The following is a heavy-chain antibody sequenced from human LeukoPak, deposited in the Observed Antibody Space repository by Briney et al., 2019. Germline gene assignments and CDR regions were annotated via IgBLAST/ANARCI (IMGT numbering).Heavy chain of an antibody. CDR2: IIPIFGTA. V-gene: IGHV1-69*13. Sequence: ASVKVSCKASGGTISSYAISWVRQAPGQGLEWMGGIIPIFGTANYAQKFQGRVTITADESTSTAYMELSSLRSEDTAVYYCASLSGSYFATPRGSGMDVWGQGTTVTVSS. CDR3: ASLSGSYFATPRGSGMDV. CDR1: GGTISSYA. D-gene: IGHD1-26*01. J-gene: IGHJ6*02.